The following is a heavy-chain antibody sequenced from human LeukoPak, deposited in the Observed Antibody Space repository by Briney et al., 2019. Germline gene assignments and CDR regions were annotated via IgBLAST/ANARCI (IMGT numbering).Heavy chain of an antibody. D-gene: IGHD3-22*01. CDR2: INHSGST. CDR1: GGSFSGYY. CDR3: VTYYFDSSGPKKNY. Sequence: SETLSLTRAVYGGSFSGYYWSWIRQPPGKGLEWIGEINHSGSTNYNPSLKSRVTISVDTSKKQFSLKLSSVTAADTAVYYCVTYYFDSSGPKKNYWGQGTLVTVSS. J-gene: IGHJ4*02. V-gene: IGHV4-34*01.